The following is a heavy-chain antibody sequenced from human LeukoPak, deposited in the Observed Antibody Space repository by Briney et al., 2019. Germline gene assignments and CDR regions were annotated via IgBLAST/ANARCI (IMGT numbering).Heavy chain of an antibody. CDR2: IYYSGST. Sequence: SETLSLTCTVSGGSISSYYWSWIRQPPGKGLDWIGYIYYSGSTNYNPSLKSRVTISVDTSKNQFSLKLSSVTAADTAVYYCARRLGRGYCSGGSCYDAFDIWGQGTMVTVSS. CDR1: GGSISSYY. V-gene: IGHV4-59*08. J-gene: IGHJ3*02. CDR3: ARRLGRGYCSGGSCYDAFDI. D-gene: IGHD2-15*01.